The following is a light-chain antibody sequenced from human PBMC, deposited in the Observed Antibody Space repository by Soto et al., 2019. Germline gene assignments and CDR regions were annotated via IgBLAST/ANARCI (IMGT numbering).Light chain of an antibody. V-gene: IGKV3-15*01. Sequence: ILMTQSPVPLSVYXXEIATLSCSASPSVRSNLAWYQQKPGQAPRLLMYDASTRATGIPARFSGSGSGTEFTLTISSLQSEDFAVYYCQQYNYGPPWTFGQGAKVDI. J-gene: IGKJ1*01. CDR3: QQYNYGPPWT. CDR1: PSVRSN. CDR2: DAS.